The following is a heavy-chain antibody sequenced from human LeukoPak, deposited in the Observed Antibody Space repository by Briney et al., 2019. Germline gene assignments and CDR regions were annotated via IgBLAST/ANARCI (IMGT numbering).Heavy chain of an antibody. CDR1: GLTVSSNS. D-gene: IGHD3-10*02. CDR3: AELGITMIGGV. CDR2: IYSDNT. V-gene: IGHV3-53*01. Sequence: SGGPLRLSFTVPGLTVSSNSMSWVRQAPGKGLEWVSFIYSDNTHYSDSVKGRFTISRDNAKNSLYLQMNSLRAEDTAVYYCAELGITMIGGVWGKGTTVTISS. J-gene: IGHJ6*04.